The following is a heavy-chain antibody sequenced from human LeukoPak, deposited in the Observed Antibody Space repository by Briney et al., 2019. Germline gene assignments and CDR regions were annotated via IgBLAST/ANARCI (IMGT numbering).Heavy chain of an antibody. J-gene: IGHJ5*02. V-gene: IGHV1-69*01. Sequence: ASVKVSCKASGGTLSSYAISWVRQAPGQGLEWMGGIIPIFGTAKYAQKFQGRVTITADESTSTAYMELSSLRSEDTAVYYCAREGDYYGSGSYYNVWFDPWGQGTLVTVSS. CDR1: GGTLSSYA. CDR3: AREGDYYGSGSYYNVWFDP. D-gene: IGHD3-10*01. CDR2: IIPIFGTA.